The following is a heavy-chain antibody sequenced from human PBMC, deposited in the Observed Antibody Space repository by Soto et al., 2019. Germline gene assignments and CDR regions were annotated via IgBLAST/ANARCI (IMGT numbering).Heavy chain of an antibody. CDR2: INHSGST. D-gene: IGHD3-10*01. V-gene: IGHV4-34*01. CDR1: GGSFSGYY. CDR3: ARTYMRPINWNYYWFDP. Sequence: PSETLSLTCAVYGGSFSGYYWSWIRQPPGKGLEWIGEINHSGSTNYNPSLKGRVTISVDTSKNQFSLKLSSVTAADTAVYYCARTYMRPINWNYYWFDPWGQGTLVTVSS. J-gene: IGHJ5*02.